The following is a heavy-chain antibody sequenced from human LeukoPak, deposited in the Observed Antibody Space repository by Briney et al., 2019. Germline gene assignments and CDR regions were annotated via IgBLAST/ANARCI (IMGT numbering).Heavy chain of an antibody. J-gene: IGHJ5*02. V-gene: IGHV1-18*01. CDR2: ISANNGNR. CDR3: ARTVGNRADP. CDR1: GYPFTTYG. D-gene: IGHD1-14*01. Sequence: ASVKVSCKASGYPFTTYGFIWVRQGPGRGPEWLGWISANNGNRKAAQKFRDRLNMTTDAATQTAYMHLTSLSSDDTAMYFCARTVGNRADPWGQGSLVIVSP.